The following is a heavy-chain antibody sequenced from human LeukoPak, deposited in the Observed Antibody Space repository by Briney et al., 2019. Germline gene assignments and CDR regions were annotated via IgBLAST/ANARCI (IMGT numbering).Heavy chain of an antibody. J-gene: IGHJ4*02. D-gene: IGHD5-18*01. CDR1: GYSFTSYW. Sequence: GESLKISCKGSGYSFTSYWIGWVRQMPGKGLEWMGIIYPGDSDTRYSPPFQGQVTISADKSISTAYLQWSSLKASDTAMYYCARRLRTAMVEYYFDYWGQGTLVTVSS. V-gene: IGHV5-51*01. CDR3: ARRLRTAMVEYYFDY. CDR2: IYPGDSDT.